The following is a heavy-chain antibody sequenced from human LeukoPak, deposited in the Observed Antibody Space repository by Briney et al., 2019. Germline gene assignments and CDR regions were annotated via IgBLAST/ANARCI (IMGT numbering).Heavy chain of an antibody. J-gene: IGHJ4*02. Sequence: GGSLRLSCAASGFTFSSYAMSWVRQAPGKGLEWVSDISASAGSTFYADSVKGRFTISRDNSKNTLYVQMNSLRAEDTAVYYCARGSGSYWWGQGTLVTVSS. CDR1: GFTFSSYA. CDR2: ISASAGST. CDR3: ARGSGSYW. V-gene: IGHV3-23*01. D-gene: IGHD1-26*01.